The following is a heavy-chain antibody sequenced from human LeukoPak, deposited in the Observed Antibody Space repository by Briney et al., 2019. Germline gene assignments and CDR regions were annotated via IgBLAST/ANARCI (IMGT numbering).Heavy chain of an antibody. CDR1: GGSISSSSYY. CDR2: IYYSGST. CDR3: VREILYCSGGSCYRGPFDN. J-gene: IGHJ4*02. Sequence: SETLSLTCTVSGGSISSSSYYWGWIRQPPGKGLEWIGSIYYSGSTYYNPSLKSRVTISVDTSKNQFSLKLNSVTAADTAVYYCVREILYCSGGSCYRGPFDNWGQGTLVTVSA. D-gene: IGHD2-15*01. V-gene: IGHV4-39*02.